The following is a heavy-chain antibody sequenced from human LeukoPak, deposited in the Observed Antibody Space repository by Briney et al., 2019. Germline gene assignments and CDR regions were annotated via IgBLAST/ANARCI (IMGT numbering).Heavy chain of an antibody. Sequence: GGSLRLSCAASGFTFSSYSMNWVRQAPGKGLEWVSSISSSSSCIYYADSVKGRFTISRDNAKNSLYLQMNSLRAEDTAVYYCARAQWFGEYLDYWGQGTLVTVSS. D-gene: IGHD3-10*01. CDR3: ARAQWFGEYLDY. V-gene: IGHV3-21*01. CDR1: GFTFSSYS. J-gene: IGHJ4*02. CDR2: ISSSSSCI.